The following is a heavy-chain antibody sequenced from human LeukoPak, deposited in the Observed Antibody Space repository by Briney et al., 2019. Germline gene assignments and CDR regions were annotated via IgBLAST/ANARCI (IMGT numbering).Heavy chain of an antibody. D-gene: IGHD1-26*01. J-gene: IGHJ3*02. CDR2: IYSGGNT. Sequence: PGGSLRLSCAASGFTVSSNYMSWVRQAPGKGLEWVSVIYSGGNTNYADSVKGRFTISRDNSKNTLFLQMDSLRADDTAVYYCARGGRAGWSGSYEDSFDIWGQGTMVTVSS. CDR1: GFTVSSNY. V-gene: IGHV3-53*01. CDR3: ARGGRAGWSGSYEDSFDI.